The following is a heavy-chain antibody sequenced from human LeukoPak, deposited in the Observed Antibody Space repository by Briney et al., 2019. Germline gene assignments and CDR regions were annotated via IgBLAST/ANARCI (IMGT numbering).Heavy chain of an antibody. CDR2: IKQDGSEK. D-gene: IGHD2-2*01. CDR1: GFTFSSYG. CDR3: ARDGDIVVVPAAIGYYGMDV. J-gene: IGHJ6*02. V-gene: IGHV3-7*01. Sequence: GGSLRLSCAASGFTFSSYGMHWVRQAPGKGLEWVANIKQDGSEKYYVDSVKGRFTISRDNAKNSLYLQMNSLRAEDTAVYYCARDGDIVVVPAAIGYYGMDVWGQGTTVTVSS.